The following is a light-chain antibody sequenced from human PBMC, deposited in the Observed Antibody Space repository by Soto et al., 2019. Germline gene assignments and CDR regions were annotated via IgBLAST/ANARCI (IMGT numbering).Light chain of an antibody. Sequence: QSVLTQPPSVSRAPGQRVTVSFIGSSSNIGAGYPVHWYQQLPGTAPQLLIYGNTNRPSVVPDRFSGSKSGTSASLAITGLQAEDEADYYCQSYDSSMSGWVFGGWTKVPVL. J-gene: IGLJ3*02. V-gene: IGLV1-40*01. CDR3: QSYDSSMSGWV. CDR1: SSNIGAGYP. CDR2: GNT.